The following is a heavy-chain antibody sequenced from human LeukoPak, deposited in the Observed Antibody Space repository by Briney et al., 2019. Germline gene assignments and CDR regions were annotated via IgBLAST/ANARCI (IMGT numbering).Heavy chain of an antibody. J-gene: IGHJ4*02. V-gene: IGHV1-2*02. CDR2: INPNSGGT. CDR1: GYTFTGYY. Sequence: ASVKVSCKASGYTFTGYYMHWVRQAPGQGLEWMGWINPNSGGTNYAQKFQGRVTMTRDTSISTAYMELSRLRSDDTAVYYCARERSSLAAAGLDFDYWGQGTLVTVSS. CDR3: ARERSSLAAAGLDFDY. D-gene: IGHD6-13*01.